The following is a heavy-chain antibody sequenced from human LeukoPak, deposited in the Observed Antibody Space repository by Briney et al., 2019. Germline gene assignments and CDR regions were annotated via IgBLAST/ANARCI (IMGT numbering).Heavy chain of an antibody. CDR1: GYTFTSYG. V-gene: IGHV1-18*01. J-gene: IGHJ4*02. Sequence: ASVKVSCKASGYTFTSYGISWVRQAPGQGLEWMGWISAYNGNTNYAQKFQGRVTMTRDTSISTAYMELSRLRSDDTAVYYCARAAAGIAVVVHWGQGTLVTVSS. CDR2: ISAYNGNT. D-gene: IGHD6-13*01. CDR3: ARAAAGIAVVVH.